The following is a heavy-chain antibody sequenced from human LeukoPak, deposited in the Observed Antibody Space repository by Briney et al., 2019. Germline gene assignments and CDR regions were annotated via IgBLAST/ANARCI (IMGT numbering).Heavy chain of an antibody. Sequence: GGSLRVSCAASGFTFNNYAMSWVRQPPGKGLEWVSVMYTGGGRYYGDSVKGRFTISRDNSKNTVFLQMNSLRVEDTALYYCTRGQSYCGADCYSDWGQGTLVTVSS. CDR3: TRGQSYCGADCYSD. CDR2: MYTGGGR. V-gene: IGHV3-66*01. J-gene: IGHJ4*02. D-gene: IGHD2-21*02. CDR1: GFTFNNYA.